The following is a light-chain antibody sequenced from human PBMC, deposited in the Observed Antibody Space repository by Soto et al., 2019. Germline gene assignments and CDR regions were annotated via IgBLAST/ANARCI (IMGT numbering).Light chain of an antibody. CDR2: RVS. J-gene: IGKJ1*01. V-gene: IGKV2-30*01. CDR3: LGGTRWPWT. Sequence: DVVMTQSPLSLPVTLGQPASISCRSSQSLVYSDGNTYLNWFQQRPGQSPRRLICRVSNRDPGGRDRLSGGGSGTDVTVNISRVEGEDVGVCYCLGGTRWPWTFGHGTKVEI. CDR1: QSLVYSDGNTY.